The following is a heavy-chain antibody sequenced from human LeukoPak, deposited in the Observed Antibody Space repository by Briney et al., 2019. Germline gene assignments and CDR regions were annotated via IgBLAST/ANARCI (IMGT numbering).Heavy chain of an antibody. CDR2: INSDGRST. J-gene: IGHJ4*02. V-gene: IGHV3-74*01. D-gene: IGHD6-6*01. CDR1: GFTFNNFW. CDR3: AKAMSRRQLAGSDY. Sequence: GGSLRLSCAASGFTFNNFWMHWVRHAPGKGLVWISRINSDGRSTNYADSVKGRFNISRDDAKNTLYLQMNSLRAEDTAVYYCAKAMSRRQLAGSDYWGQGTLVTVSS.